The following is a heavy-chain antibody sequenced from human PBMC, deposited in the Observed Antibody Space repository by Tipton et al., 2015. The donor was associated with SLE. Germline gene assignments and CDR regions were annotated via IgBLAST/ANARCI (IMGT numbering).Heavy chain of an antibody. Sequence: LRLSCTVSGGSISSHYWSWIRQPPGKTLEWIGDIYSGGSTNYNPPLKRRVSISVDTSKNQISLKLSSVTAADTAVYYCARVWDYGDAFDIWGQGTMVTVSS. CDR1: GGSISSHY. J-gene: IGHJ3*02. D-gene: IGHD4-17*01. CDR3: ARVWDYGDAFDI. CDR2: IYSGGST. V-gene: IGHV4-59*11.